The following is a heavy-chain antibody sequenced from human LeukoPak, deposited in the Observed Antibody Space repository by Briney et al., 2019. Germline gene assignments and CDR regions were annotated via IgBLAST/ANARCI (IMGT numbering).Heavy chain of an antibody. CDR2: INHSGST. CDR1: GGSISSGDYY. CDR3: ARGHKENYYDSSGYFGPRYFDY. V-gene: IGHV4-30-4*08. J-gene: IGHJ4*02. Sequence: SQTLSLTCTVSGGSISSGDYYWSWIRQPPGKGLEWIGEINHSGSTNYNPSLKSRVTISVDTSKNQFSLKLSSVTAADTAVYYCARGHKENYYDSSGYFGPRYFDYWGQGTLVTVSP. D-gene: IGHD3-22*01.